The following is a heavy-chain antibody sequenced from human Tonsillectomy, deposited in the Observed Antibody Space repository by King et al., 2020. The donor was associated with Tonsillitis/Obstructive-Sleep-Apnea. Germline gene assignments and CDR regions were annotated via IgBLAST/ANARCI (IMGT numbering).Heavy chain of an antibody. D-gene: IGHD3-10*01. J-gene: IGHJ4*02. V-gene: IGHV1-2*02. CDR1: GYTFTGYY. Sequence: QLVQSGAEVKKPGASVKVSCKTSGYTFTGYYMHWVRQAPGQGLEWMGWINPNSGGTNYAQKFRGRVTMTRDTSISTAYMELSRLRSDDTAVYYCARDPPGFGENYFDYWGQGTLVTVSS. CDR2: INPNSGGT. CDR3: ARDPPGFGENYFDY.